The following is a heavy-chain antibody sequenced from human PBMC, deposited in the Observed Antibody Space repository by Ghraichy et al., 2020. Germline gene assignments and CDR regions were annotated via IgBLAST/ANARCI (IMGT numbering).Heavy chain of an antibody. J-gene: IGHJ4*02. CDR2: ISGSGGST. Sequence: LSLTCAASGFTFSSYAMSWVRQAPGKGLEWVSAISGSGGSTYYADSVKGRFTISRDNSKNTLYLQMNSLRAEDTAVYYCAQRWAGGATYFDYWGQGTLVTVSS. V-gene: IGHV3-23*01. D-gene: IGHD1-26*01. CDR3: AQRWAGGATYFDY. CDR1: GFTFSSYA.